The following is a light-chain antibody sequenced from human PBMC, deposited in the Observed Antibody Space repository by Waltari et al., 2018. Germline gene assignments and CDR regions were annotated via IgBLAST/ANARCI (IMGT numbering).Light chain of an antibody. CDR3: QHYYTTPRT. Sequence: DIQMTQSPSSLSASVGDSVTITCRASQGITDDLAWYQQKPGETPKLLIYEASTLQSGIPSRFSGSGSGTDFTLTISNLQSEDFATYYCQHYYTTPRTFGQGTKAEIK. CDR1: QGITDD. CDR2: EAS. V-gene: IGKV1-27*01. J-gene: IGKJ1*01.